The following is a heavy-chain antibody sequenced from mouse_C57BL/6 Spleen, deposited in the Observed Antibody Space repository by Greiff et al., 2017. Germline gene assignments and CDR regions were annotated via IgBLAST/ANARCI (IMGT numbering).Heavy chain of an antibody. Sequence: EVQLQQSGPELVKPGASVKISCKASGYTFTDYYMNWVKQSHGKSLEWIGDINPNNGGTSYNQKFKGKATLTVDKSSSTAYIELRSLTSEDSAVYYCARGNWDGAYWGQGTLVTVSA. CDR2: INPNNGGT. CDR3: ARGNWDGAY. CDR1: GYTFTDYY. J-gene: IGHJ3*01. D-gene: IGHD4-1*01. V-gene: IGHV1-26*01.